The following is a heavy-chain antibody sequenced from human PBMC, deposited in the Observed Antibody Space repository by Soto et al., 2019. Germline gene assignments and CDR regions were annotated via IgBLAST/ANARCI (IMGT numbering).Heavy chain of an antibody. CDR3: TRGDYGGKKGYYYYYYGMDV. V-gene: IGHV3-73*01. CDR1: GFTFSGSA. J-gene: IGHJ6*02. D-gene: IGHD4-17*01. Sequence: LRLSCAASGFTFSGSAMHWVRQASGKGLEWVGRIRSKANSYATAYAASVKGRFTIPRDDSKNTAYLQMNSLKTEDTAVYYCTRGDYGGKKGYYYYYYGMDVWGQGTTVTVSS. CDR2: IRSKANSYAT.